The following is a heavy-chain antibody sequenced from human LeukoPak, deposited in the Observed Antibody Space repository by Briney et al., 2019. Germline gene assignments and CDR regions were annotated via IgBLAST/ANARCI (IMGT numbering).Heavy chain of an antibody. CDR1: GGTFSSYA. D-gene: IGHD3-3*01. CDR3: ARVERITIFGVDY. CDR2: INPNSGGT. Sequence: GASVKVSCKASGGTFSSYAISWVRQAPGQGLEWMGWINPNSGGTNYAQKLQGRVTMTTDTSTSTAYMELRSLRSDDTAVYYCARVERITIFGVDYWGQGTLVTVSS. J-gene: IGHJ4*02. V-gene: IGHV1-18*01.